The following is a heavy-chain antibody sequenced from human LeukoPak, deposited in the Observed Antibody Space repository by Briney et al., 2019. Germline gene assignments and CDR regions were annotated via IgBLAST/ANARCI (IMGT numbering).Heavy chain of an antibody. J-gene: IGHJ4*02. CDR3: ASTLPDYDFWSGYSDY. V-gene: IGHV7-4-1*02. Sequence: ASVKVSCKASGYTFTSYAMNWVRQAPGQGLEWMGWINTNTGNPTYAQGFTGRFVFSLDTSVSTAYLQISSLKAEDTAVYYCASTLPDYDFWSGYSDYWGQGTLVTVSS. CDR2: INTNTGNP. CDR1: GYTFTSYA. D-gene: IGHD3-3*01.